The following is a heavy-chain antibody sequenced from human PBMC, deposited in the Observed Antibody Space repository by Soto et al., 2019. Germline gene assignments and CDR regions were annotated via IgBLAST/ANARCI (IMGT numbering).Heavy chain of an antibody. CDR1: GFSFSGYN. J-gene: IGHJ3*01. V-gene: IGHV3-21*01. CDR2: ISGDSNYI. Sequence: GGSLRLSXAASGFSFSGYNMNWVRQAPGKGLEWVSSISGDSNYIYYADSVQGRFTISRDNAKNSVYLQMNSLRADDTAVYYCARVVYFDRSAYGLWGQGTMVTVSS. CDR3: ARVVYFDRSAYGL. D-gene: IGHD3-22*01.